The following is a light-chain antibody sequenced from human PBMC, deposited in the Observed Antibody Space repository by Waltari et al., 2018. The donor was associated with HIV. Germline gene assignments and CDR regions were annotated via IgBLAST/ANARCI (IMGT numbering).Light chain of an antibody. CDR1: SGSVSTPYS. CDR2: STN. V-gene: IGLV8-61*01. Sequence: QTVVTQEPSFSVSPGGTVTLTCGLSSGSVSTPYSPSWYQQTPGQAPRTLIYSTNTRSSGVPDRFSGSILGNKAALTITGAQADDESDYYCVLYMGSGLRVFGGGTKLTVL. J-gene: IGLJ3*02. CDR3: VLYMGSGLRV.